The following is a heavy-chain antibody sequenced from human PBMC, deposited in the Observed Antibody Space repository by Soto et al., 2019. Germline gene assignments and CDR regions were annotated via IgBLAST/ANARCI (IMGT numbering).Heavy chain of an antibody. CDR1: GGTFSSYA. V-gene: IGHV1-69*13. D-gene: IGHD6-19*01. J-gene: IGHJ4*02. CDR3: AREVTVAGKGFDY. Sequence: SVKVSCKASGGTFSSYAISWVRQAPGQGLEWMGGIIPIFGTANYAQKFQGRVTITADESTSTAYMELSRLRSEDTAVYYCAREVTVAGKGFDYWGQGTLGTVSS. CDR2: IIPIFGTA.